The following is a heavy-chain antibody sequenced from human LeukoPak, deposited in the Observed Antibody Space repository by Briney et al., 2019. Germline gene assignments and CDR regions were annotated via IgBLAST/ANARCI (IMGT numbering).Heavy chain of an antibody. CDR1: GFTFSNAW. CDR2: IKSKTDGGTT. Sequence: GGSLRLSCAASGFTFSNAWMSWVRQAPGKGLEWVGRIKSKTDGGTTDYAAPVKGRFTISRDDSKNTLYLQVNSLKTEDTAVYYCTTSWELLREGYAFDIWGQGTMVTVSS. V-gene: IGHV3-15*01. CDR3: TTSWELLREGYAFDI. D-gene: IGHD1-26*01. J-gene: IGHJ3*02.